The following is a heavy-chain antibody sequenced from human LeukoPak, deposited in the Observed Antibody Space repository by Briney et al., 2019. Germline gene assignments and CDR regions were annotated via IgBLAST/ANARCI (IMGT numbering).Heavy chain of an antibody. Sequence: GRSLRLSCAASGFTFSSYGMHWVRQAPGKGLEWVAVIWYDGSNKYYADSVKGRFTISRDNSKSTLYLQMNSLRAEDTAVYYCARDMRAPFNWGSHFDYWGQGTLVTVSS. V-gene: IGHV3-33*01. CDR2: IWYDGSNK. J-gene: IGHJ4*02. CDR3: ARDMRAPFNWGSHFDY. CDR1: GFTFSSYG. D-gene: IGHD7-27*01.